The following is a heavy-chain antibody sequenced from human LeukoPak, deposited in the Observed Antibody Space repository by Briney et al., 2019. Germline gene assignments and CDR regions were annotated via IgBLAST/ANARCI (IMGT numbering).Heavy chain of an antibody. CDR1: GFTLSSYS. CDR3: AKDKFALEWIPFDY. J-gene: IGHJ4*02. Sequence: GGSLRLSCAASGFTLSSYSMNWVRQAPGKGLEWVSSISSSSSYIYYADSVKGRFTISRDNSKNTLYLQMNSLRAEDTAIYYCAKDKFALEWIPFDYWGQGTLVTVSS. CDR2: ISSSSSYI. D-gene: IGHD3-3*01. V-gene: IGHV3-21*04.